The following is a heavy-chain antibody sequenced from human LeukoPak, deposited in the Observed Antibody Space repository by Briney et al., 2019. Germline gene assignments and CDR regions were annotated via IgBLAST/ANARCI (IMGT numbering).Heavy chain of an antibody. D-gene: IGHD6-13*01. CDR2: IIPILGIA. V-gene: IGHV1-69*04. J-gene: IGHJ6*02. CDR1: GGTLSRYA. Sequence: ASVKDSCKASGGTLSRYAISWVRQAPGQGLEWMGRIIPILGIANYAQKFQGRVTITADKSTSTAYMELSSLRSEDTAVYYCARKMAQLGNYYYGMDVWGQGTTVTVSS. CDR3: ARKMAQLGNYYYGMDV.